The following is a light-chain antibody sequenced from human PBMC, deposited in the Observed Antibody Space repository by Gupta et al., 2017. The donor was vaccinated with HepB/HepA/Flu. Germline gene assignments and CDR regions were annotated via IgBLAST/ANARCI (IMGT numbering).Light chain of an antibody. CDR2: WAS. V-gene: IGKV4-1*01. CDR3: QQYYTTLWT. J-gene: IGKJ1*01. Sequence: DIVMTQSPESLAVSVGERATINYKSSQSVLNRSNNKNYLAWYQQKPGQPPKLLIYWASTRGSGVPVRFSGSGSGTDFTLTISSLQAEDVAVYYCQQYYTTLWTFGQGTKVEIK. CDR1: QSVLNRSNNKNY.